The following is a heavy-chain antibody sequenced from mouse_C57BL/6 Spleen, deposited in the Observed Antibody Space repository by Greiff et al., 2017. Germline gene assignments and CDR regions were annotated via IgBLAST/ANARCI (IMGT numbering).Heavy chain of an antibody. CDR1: GYTFTDYY. V-gene: IGHV1-26*01. J-gene: IGHJ3*01. Sequence: VHVKQSGPELVKPGASVKISCKASGYTFTDYYMNWVKQSHGKSLEWIGDINPNNGGTSYNQKFKGKATLTVDKSSSTAYMELRSLTSEDSAVYYCARTDWFAYWGQGTLVTVSA. CDR2: INPNNGGT. CDR3: ARTDWFAY.